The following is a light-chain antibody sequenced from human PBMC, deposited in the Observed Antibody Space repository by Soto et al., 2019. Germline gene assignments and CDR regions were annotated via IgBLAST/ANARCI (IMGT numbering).Light chain of an antibody. CDR2: AAS. CDR1: QSISSY. CDR3: QQSYSTPRT. J-gene: IGKJ1*01. Sequence: DIQMTQSPSSLSASVSDRVTITCRASQSISSYLNWYQQKPGTAPKLLIYAASSLQSGVPSRFSGSGSGTDFTLTVSSLQPEDFATYFCQQSYSTPRTFGQGTKVEVK. V-gene: IGKV1-39*01.